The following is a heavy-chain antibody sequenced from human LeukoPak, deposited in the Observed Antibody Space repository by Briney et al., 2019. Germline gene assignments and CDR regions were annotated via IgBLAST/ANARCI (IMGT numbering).Heavy chain of an antibody. D-gene: IGHD3-22*01. CDR2: IYHTGST. V-gene: IGHV4-39*07. J-gene: IGHJ3*02. Sequence: SETLSLTCTVSGGSISSSSYYWGWIRQPPGEGLEWIGMIYHTGSTYYNPSLRSRVTLSVDRSMNQFSLNLSSVTAADTAVYYCARVSGPGEPDYYDSSGYYYGTFDIWGQGTMVTVSS. CDR1: GGSISSSSYY. CDR3: ARVSGPGEPDYYDSSGYYYGTFDI.